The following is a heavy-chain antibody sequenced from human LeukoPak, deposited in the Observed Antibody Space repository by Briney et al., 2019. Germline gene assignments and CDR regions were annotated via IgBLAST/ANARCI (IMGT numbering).Heavy chain of an antibody. J-gene: IGHJ6*03. CDR3: AREVPLGAYYYYYMDV. Sequence: SVKVSCKASGGTFSSYAISWVLQAPGHGLEWMGRIIPIFGTANYAQKFQGRVTITTDESTSTAYMELSSLRSEDTAVYYCAREVPLGAYYYYYMDVWGKGTTVTVSS. CDR2: IIPIFGTA. CDR1: GGTFSSYA. V-gene: IGHV1-69*05. D-gene: IGHD3-16*01.